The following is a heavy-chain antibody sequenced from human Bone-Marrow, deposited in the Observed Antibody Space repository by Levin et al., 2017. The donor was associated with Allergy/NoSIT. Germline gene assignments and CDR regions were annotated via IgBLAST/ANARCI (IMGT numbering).Heavy chain of an antibody. CDR3: ARELGGDYGAYDI. CDR1: GYAFTGYY. Sequence: GESLKISCKASGSVSGYAFTGYYFHWVRQAPGQGPEWLGRINPNSGVTEYPPKFQGRVTVTRDTSISTTYMELTSLTSGDTALYYCARELGGDYGAYDIWDQGTMVIVSS. CDR2: INPNSGVT. J-gene: IGHJ3*02. V-gene: IGHV1-2*06. D-gene: IGHD4-17*01.